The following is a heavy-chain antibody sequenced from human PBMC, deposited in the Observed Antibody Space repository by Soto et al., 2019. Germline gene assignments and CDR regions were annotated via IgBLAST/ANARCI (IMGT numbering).Heavy chain of an antibody. V-gene: IGHV3-53*04. CDR3: ANWAGTETGLANWYPPFDY. CDR1: GLTVSSSY. Sequence: EVQLVQSGGGLVQPGGSLRLSCAASGLTVSSSYMSWVRQAPGKGLEWVSVIYSGYTYYADSVKGRFIISRHNSKNTLYLQMNSLRPEDTAVYYCANWAGTETGLANWYPPFDYWGQGTQVTVST. D-gene: IGHD1-1*01. CDR2: IYSGYT. J-gene: IGHJ4*02.